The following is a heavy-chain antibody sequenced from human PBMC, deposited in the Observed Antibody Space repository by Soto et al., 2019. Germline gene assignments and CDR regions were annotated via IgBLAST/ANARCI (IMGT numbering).Heavy chain of an antibody. CDR1: GGSISSYY. CDR2: IYYSGST. J-gene: IGHJ6*03. CDR3: ARRAVVVPASSYYYYYYMDV. Sequence: SETLSLTCTVSGGSISSYYWSWIRQPPGKGLEWIGYIYYSGSTNYNPSLKSRVTISVDTSKNQFSLKLSSVTAADTAVYYCARRAVVVPASSYYYYYYMDVWGKGTTVTVSS. D-gene: IGHD2-2*01. V-gene: IGHV4-59*08.